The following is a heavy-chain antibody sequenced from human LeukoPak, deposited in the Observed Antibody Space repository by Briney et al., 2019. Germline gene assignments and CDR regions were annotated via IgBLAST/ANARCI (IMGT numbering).Heavy chain of an antibody. Sequence: SETLSLTCTVSGGSISSYYWSWIRQPPGKGLEWIGYIYYSGSTNYNPSLKSRVTISVDTSKNQFSLKLSSVTAADTAVYYCARGKAAANYFDYWGQGTLVTVSS. CDR3: ARGKAAANYFDY. CDR1: GGSISSYY. J-gene: IGHJ4*02. V-gene: IGHV4-59*12. D-gene: IGHD6-13*01. CDR2: IYYSGST.